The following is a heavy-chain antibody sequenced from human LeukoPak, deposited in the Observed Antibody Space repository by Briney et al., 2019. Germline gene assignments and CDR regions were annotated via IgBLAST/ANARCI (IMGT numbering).Heavy chain of an antibody. V-gene: IGHV1-2*02. CDR1: GYTFTGYY. CDR2: INPNSGGT. CDR3: ARGGRAVAGKYYFDY. D-gene: IGHD6-19*01. Sequence: ASVKVSCKASGYTFTGYYMHWVRQAPGQGPEWMGWINPNSGGTNYAQKFQGRVTMTRDTSISTAYMELSRLRSDDTAVYYCARGGRAVAGKYYFDYWGQGTLVTVSS. J-gene: IGHJ4*02.